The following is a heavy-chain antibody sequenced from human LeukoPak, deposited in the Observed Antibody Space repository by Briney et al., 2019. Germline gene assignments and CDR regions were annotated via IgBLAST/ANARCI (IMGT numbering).Heavy chain of an antibody. CDR2: ISGSGGST. CDR3: AKESSGYDPFDY. V-gene: IGHV3-23*01. CDR1: GFTFSNYA. D-gene: IGHD5-12*01. Sequence: GGSLRLSCAASGFTFSNYAMNWVRQAPGKGLQWVSAISGSGGSTYYADSVKGRFTISRDNSKNTLYLQMNSLRAEDTAVYYCAKESSGYDPFDYWGQGTLVTVSS. J-gene: IGHJ4*02.